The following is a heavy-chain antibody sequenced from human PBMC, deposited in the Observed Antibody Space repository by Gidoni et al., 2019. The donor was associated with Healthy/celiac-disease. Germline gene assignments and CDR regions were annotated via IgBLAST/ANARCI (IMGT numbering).Heavy chain of an antibody. Sequence: EVQLVESGGGLVQPGGSLRLSCAASGFTFSSYSMNWVRQAPGKGLEWVSYISSSSSTIYYADSVKGRFTISRDNAKNSLYLQMNSLRAEDTAVYYCASNDIVVVPAAKKNWFDPWGQGTLVTVSS. CDR2: ISSSSSTI. CDR3: ASNDIVVVPAAKKNWFDP. CDR1: GFTFSSYS. V-gene: IGHV3-48*04. J-gene: IGHJ5*02. D-gene: IGHD2-2*01.